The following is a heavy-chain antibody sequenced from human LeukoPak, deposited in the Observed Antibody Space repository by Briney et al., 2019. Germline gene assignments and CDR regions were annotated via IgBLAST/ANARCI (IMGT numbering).Heavy chain of an antibody. D-gene: IGHD1-26*01. CDR2: IYYSGST. Sequence: SETLSLTCTVSGGSISSYYWSWIRQPPGKGLEWIGYIYYSGSTNYNPSLKSRVTISVDTSKNQFSLKLSSVTAADTAVYYCARGLGESGSYYRNWFDPWGQGTLVTVSS. J-gene: IGHJ5*02. CDR3: ARGLGESGSYYRNWFDP. V-gene: IGHV4-59*12. CDR1: GGSISSYY.